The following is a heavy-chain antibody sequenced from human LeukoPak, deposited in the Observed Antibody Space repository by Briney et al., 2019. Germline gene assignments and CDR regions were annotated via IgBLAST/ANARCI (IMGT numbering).Heavy chain of an antibody. J-gene: IGHJ2*01. D-gene: IGHD4-17*01. CDR1: GGSISSGGYY. V-gene: IGHV4-39*07. Sequence: SETLSLTCTVSGGSISSGGYYWSWIRQPPGKGLEWIGEINHSGSTNYNPSLKSRVTISVDTSKNQFSLKLSSVTAADTAVYYCALGTYGDFYWYFDLWGRGTLVTVSS. CDR2: INHSGST. CDR3: ALGTYGDFYWYFDL.